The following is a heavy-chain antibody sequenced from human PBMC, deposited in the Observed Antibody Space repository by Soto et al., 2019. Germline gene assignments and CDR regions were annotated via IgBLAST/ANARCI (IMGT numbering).Heavy chain of an antibody. CDR2: ISASATQT. V-gene: IGHV3-23*01. CDR3: AKPITAGGSNS. Sequence: EARILESGGGLAQPGGSLKISCTASGFNFNIYAMSWVRQAPGKGLEWVSGISASATQTYYAESVKGRFAISRDNSKSTLYLQLDSLTPEDTARYDCAKPITAGGSNSWGPGTLVAVSS. D-gene: IGHD3-10*01. J-gene: IGHJ5*02. CDR1: GFNFNIYA.